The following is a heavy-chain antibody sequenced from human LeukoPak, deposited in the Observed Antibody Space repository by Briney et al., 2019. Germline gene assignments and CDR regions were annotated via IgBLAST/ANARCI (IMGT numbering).Heavy chain of an antibody. Sequence: SQTLSLTCAISGDSVSSNSAAWNWIRQSPSRGLEWLGRTYYRSKWYNDYAVSVKSRITFNPDTSKNQFSLQLNSVTPEDTAVYYCARDWGSTSRFRGVFDYWGQGTLVTVSS. D-gene: IGHD3-10*01. J-gene: IGHJ4*02. CDR3: ARDWGSTSRFRGVFDY. CDR1: GDSVSSNSAA. V-gene: IGHV6-1*01. CDR2: TYYRSKWYN.